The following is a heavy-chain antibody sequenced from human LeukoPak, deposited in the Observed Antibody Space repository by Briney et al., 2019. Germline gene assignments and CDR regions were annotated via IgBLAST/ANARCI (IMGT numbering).Heavy chain of an antibody. CDR1: GYTSTGYY. CDR2: INPNSGGT. V-gene: IGHV1-2*02. D-gene: IGHD2-2*01. Sequence: ASVKVSCKASGYTSTGYYMHWVRQAPGQGLEWMGWINPNSGGTNYAQKFQGRVTMTRDTSISTAYMELSRLRSDDTAVYYCARGTLGYCSSTSCYGAHYFDYWGQGTLVTVSS. J-gene: IGHJ4*02. CDR3: ARGTLGYCSSTSCYGAHYFDY.